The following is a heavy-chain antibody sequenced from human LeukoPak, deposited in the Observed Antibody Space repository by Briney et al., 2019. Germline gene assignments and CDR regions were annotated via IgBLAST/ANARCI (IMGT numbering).Heavy chain of an antibody. V-gene: IGHV3-23*01. D-gene: IGHD6-19*01. Sequence: GGTLRLSCAASGFTFSSYGMSWVRQAPGKGLEWVSAISGSGDSTYYADSVKGRFTISRDNSKNTLYLQMNSLRAEDTAVYYCARRSGIAVAGAFDYWGQGTLVTVSS. CDR1: GFTFSSYG. CDR3: ARRSGIAVAGAFDY. CDR2: ISGSGDST. J-gene: IGHJ4*02.